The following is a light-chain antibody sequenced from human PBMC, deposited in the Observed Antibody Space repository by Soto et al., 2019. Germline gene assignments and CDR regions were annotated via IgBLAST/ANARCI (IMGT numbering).Light chain of an antibody. J-gene: IGLJ1*01. CDR3: SSHTSGSTRV. CDR1: FSDVGGYDY. Sequence: QSVLTQPASVSGSPGQLIAISCTGTFSDVGGYDYVSWYQQHPDKAPKLMIYEVTKRPSGVSNRFSGSKSGNTASLTISGLQPEDEADYYCSSHTSGSTRVFGSGTKLTVL. V-gene: IGLV2-14*01. CDR2: EVT.